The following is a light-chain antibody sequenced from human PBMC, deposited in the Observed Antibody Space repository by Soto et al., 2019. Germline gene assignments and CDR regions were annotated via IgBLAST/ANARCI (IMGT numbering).Light chain of an antibody. CDR3: LVSYSGSWV. CDR1: TGVVTSGHY. CDR2: DTS. J-gene: IGLJ3*02. Sequence: QAVVTQEPSLTVSPGGTVTLTCGSSTGVVTSGHYPYWFQEKPGQAPRTLIYDTSNKHSWSPARFSGSLLGGKAALTLAGAQPEDEAEYYCLVSYSGSWVFGGGTKLTVL. V-gene: IGLV7-46*01.